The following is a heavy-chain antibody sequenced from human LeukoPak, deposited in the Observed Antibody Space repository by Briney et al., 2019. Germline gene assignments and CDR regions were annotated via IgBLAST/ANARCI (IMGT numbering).Heavy chain of an antibody. J-gene: IGHJ1*01. CDR2: INHSGST. Sequence: KPSETLSLTCAVYGGSFSGYYWSWTRHPPGKGLEWIGEINHSGSTNYNPSLKSQVTISVDTSNNQFSLKLSSVTAADTAVYYCAIPSGYSYGPYFQHWGQGTLVTVSS. D-gene: IGHD5-18*01. CDR1: GGSFSGYY. V-gene: IGHV4-34*01. CDR3: AIPSGYSYGPYFQH.